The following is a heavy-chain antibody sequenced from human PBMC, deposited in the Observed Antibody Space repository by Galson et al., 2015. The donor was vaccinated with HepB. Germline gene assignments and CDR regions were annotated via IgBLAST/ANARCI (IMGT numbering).Heavy chain of an antibody. Sequence: SLRLSCAASGFTFSSYGMHWVRQAPGKGLEWVAVISYDGSNKYYADSVKGRFTISRDNSKNTLYLQMNSLRAEDTAVYYCAKDGQMGSLIALLDYWGQGTLVTVSS. J-gene: IGHJ4*02. D-gene: IGHD2-21*01. CDR3: AKDGQMGSLIALLDY. CDR1: GFTFSSYG. V-gene: IGHV3-30*18. CDR2: ISYDGSNK.